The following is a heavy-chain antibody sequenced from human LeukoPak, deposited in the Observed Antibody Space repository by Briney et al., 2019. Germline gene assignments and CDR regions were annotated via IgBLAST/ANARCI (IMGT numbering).Heavy chain of an antibody. V-gene: IGHV4-59*12. CDR3: ARDVDTAMGYDY. J-gene: IGHJ4*02. CDR1: GGSISSYY. D-gene: IGHD5-18*01. CDR2: IYYSGST. Sequence: SETLSFTCTVSGGSISSYYWSWIRQPPGKGLEWIGYIYYSGSTNYNPSLKSRVTISVDTSKNQFSLKLSSVTAADTAVYYCARDVDTAMGYDYWGQGTLVTVSS.